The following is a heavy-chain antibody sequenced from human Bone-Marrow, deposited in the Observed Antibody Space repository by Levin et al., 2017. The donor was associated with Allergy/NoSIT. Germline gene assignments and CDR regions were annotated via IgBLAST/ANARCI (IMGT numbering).Heavy chain of an antibody. CDR3: AREGGYYYDSSGYYWIGYFDY. J-gene: IGHJ4*02. CDR2: INPNSGGT. V-gene: IGHV1-2*06. Sequence: ASVKVSCKASGYTFTGYYMHWVRQAPGQGLEWMGRINPNSGGTNYAQKFQGRVTMTRDTSISTAYMELSRLRSDDTAVYYCAREGGYYYDSSGYYWIGYFDYWGQGTLVTVSS. CDR1: GYTFTGYY. D-gene: IGHD3-22*01.